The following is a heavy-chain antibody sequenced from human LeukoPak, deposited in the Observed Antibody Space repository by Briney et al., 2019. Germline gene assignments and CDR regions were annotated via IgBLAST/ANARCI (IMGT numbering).Heavy chain of an antibody. D-gene: IGHD6-19*01. Sequence: KPGGSLRLSCAASGFTFSSMNWVRQAPGKGLEWVSSISKSGSTIYYADSVKGRFTISRDNAKNSLYLQMNSLRAEDTAVYYCARDRYSSGWLVYWGQGTLVTVSS. CDR1: GFTFSS. J-gene: IGHJ4*02. V-gene: IGHV3-21*01. CDR3: ARDRYSSGWLVY. CDR2: ISKSGSTI.